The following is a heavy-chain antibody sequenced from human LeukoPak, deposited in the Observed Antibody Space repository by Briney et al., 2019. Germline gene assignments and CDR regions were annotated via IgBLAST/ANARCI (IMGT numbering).Heavy chain of an antibody. Sequence: SQTLSLTCTVSGGSISSGDYYWSWIRHPPGKGLEWIGYIYYSGTTYYNPSLKSRVTISVDTSKDQFSLKLSSVTTADTAVYYCAKTPLTIEGANWSDLWHRENVVSVSS. D-gene: IGHD4/OR15-4a*01. CDR3: AKTPLTIEGANWSDL. CDR1: GGSISSGDYY. J-gene: IGHJ5*02. CDR2: IYYSGTT. V-gene: IGHV4-30-4*01.